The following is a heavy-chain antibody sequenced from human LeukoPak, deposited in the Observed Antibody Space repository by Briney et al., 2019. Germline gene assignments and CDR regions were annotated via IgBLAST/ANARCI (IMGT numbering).Heavy chain of an antibody. J-gene: IGHJ4*02. D-gene: IGHD3-10*01. V-gene: IGHV3-7*03. CDR1: GFTFSSYW. Sequence: PGGSLRLSYAASGFTFSSYWMDWVRQAPGKGLEWVANIKEDGSDEYYGDSVKGRFTISRDNAKNSLYLQMDSLRAEDTALYYCVRDDRAMVRGVPDYWGQGTLVTVSS. CDR3: VRDDRAMVRGVPDY. CDR2: IKEDGSDE.